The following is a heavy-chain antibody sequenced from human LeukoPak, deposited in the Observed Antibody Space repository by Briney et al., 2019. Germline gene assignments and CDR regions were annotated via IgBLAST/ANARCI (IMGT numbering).Heavy chain of an antibody. CDR1: GYTFTNYA. Sequence: ASVKVSCKTSGYTFTNYAMNWVRQAPGQGLEWMGIINPSGGSTSYAQKFQGRVTMTRDTSTSTVYMELSSLRSEDTAVYYCAREGSGSYGGGFDYWGQGTLVTVSS. CDR3: AREGSGSYGGGFDY. D-gene: IGHD1-26*01. J-gene: IGHJ4*02. CDR2: INPSGGST. V-gene: IGHV1-46*01.